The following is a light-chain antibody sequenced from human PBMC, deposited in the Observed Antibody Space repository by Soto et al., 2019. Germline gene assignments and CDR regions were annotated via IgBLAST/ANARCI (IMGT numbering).Light chain of an antibody. CDR1: NSDVGGYEY. J-gene: IGLJ1*01. CDR2: DVN. Sequence: QSVLTQPPSASGSPGQSVTISCTGTNSDVGGYEYVSWYQQYPGEAPRLLIYDVNKRPSGVPDRSSGSKSGNTASLTVSGLQAEDEADYYCNSYEGMNKFVFGTGTKGTVL. V-gene: IGLV2-8*01. CDR3: NSYEGMNKFV.